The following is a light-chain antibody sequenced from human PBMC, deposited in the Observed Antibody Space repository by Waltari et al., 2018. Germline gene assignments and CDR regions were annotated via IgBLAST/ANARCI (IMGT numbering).Light chain of an antibody. J-gene: IGLJ2*01. V-gene: IGLV1-44*01. Sequence: QSVVTQPPSASGTPGQRVAISCSGSNSNIASNTVHWYQHVPGTAPKLLIYNTDQRPAGVPDRFSGSKSDFSASLAISGLQAEDEGDYYCVSWDDSLNGEIFGGGTRLTVL. CDR3: VSWDDSLNGEI. CDR2: NTD. CDR1: NSNIASNT.